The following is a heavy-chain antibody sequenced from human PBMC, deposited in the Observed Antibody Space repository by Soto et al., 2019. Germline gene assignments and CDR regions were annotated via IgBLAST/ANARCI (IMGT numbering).Heavy chain of an antibody. J-gene: IGHJ6*03. CDR1: GYTFTSYG. V-gene: IGHV1-18*01. CDR3: ARAPMEGGGARYYYYMDV. D-gene: IGHD3-16*01. Sequence: ASVKVSCKASGYTFTSYGISWVRQAPGQGLEWMGWISAYNGNTNYAQKLQGRVTMTTDTSISTAYMELSRLRSDDTAVYYCARAPMEGGGARYYYYMDVWGKGTTVTVSS. CDR2: ISAYNGNT.